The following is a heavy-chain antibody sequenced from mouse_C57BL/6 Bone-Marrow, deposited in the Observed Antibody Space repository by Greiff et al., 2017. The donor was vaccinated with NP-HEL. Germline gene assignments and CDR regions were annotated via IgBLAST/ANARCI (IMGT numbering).Heavy chain of an antibody. CDR3: TTWDYDVPYWYFDV. V-gene: IGHV14-4*01. Sequence: EVQVVESGAELVRPGASVKLSCTASGFNIKDAYMHWVKQRPEQGLEWIGWIDPENGDTEYASKFQGKATITADTSSNTAYLQLSSLTSEDTAVYYCTTWDYDVPYWYFDVWGTGTTVTVSS. CDR1: GFNIKDAY. CDR2: IDPENGDT. D-gene: IGHD2-4*01. J-gene: IGHJ1*03.